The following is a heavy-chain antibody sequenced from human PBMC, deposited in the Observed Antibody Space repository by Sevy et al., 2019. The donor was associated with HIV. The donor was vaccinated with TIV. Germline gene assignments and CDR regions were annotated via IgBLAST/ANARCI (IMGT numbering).Heavy chain of an antibody. CDR1: GFTFSSYN. Sequence: GGSLRLSCAASGFTFSSYNMNWVRQAPGKGLEWVSSISASSGYIYYADSVKGRFTISRDNAKNSLYLQMNSLRAEDTAVYYCARAPPVVVVPGAPSWFDPWGQGTLVTVSS. CDR3: ARAPPVVVVPGAPSWFDP. V-gene: IGHV3-21*01. CDR2: ISASSGYI. J-gene: IGHJ5*02. D-gene: IGHD2-2*01.